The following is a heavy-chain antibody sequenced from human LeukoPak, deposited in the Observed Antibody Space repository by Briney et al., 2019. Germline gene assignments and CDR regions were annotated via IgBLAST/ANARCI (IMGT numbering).Heavy chain of an antibody. CDR3: ARDTSGWYYLDY. Sequence: GGSLRLSCAASGFTFGSYSMNWVRQAPGKGLEWISYISGSSSTTYYADSVKGRFTISRDNAKNSLNLQINSLRAEDTAVYYCARDTSGWYYLDYWGQGTLVTVSS. CDR1: GFTFGSYS. J-gene: IGHJ4*02. V-gene: IGHV3-48*04. CDR2: ISGSSSTT. D-gene: IGHD6-19*01.